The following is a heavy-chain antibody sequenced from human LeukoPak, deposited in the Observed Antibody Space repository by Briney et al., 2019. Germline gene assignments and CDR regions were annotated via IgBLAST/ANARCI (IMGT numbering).Heavy chain of an antibody. Sequence: PGGSLRLSCAASGFTFSSYWMSWVRQAPGKGLEWVANIKEDGSEKNYVDSVKGRFTISRDNAKNSLYPQMNSLRAEDTAVYYCARGGGRHVEYWGQGNLVTVSS. V-gene: IGHV3-7*05. CDR3: ARGGGRHVEY. J-gene: IGHJ4*02. CDR2: IKEDGSEK. D-gene: IGHD2/OR15-2a*01. CDR1: GFTFSSYW.